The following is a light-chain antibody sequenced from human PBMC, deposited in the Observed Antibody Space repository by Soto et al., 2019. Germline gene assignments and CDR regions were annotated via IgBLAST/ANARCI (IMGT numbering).Light chain of an antibody. Sequence: EIVLTQSPGTLSLSPGDRATLSCRASQSVSAGYFAWYQQKPGEAPRLLIYETSSRTTGTPDRLSGGGSGTDFTLTISRLEPEDFAVYYCQQYGTSPTFGPGTKVDIK. CDR3: QQYGTSPT. CDR1: QSVSAGY. V-gene: IGKV3-20*01. J-gene: IGKJ1*01. CDR2: ETS.